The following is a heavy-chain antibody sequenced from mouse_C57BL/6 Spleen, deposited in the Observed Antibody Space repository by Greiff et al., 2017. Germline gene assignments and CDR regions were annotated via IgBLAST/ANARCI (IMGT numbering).Heavy chain of an antibody. Sequence: EVKLVESGGGLVKPGGSLKLSCAASGFTFSDYGMPWVRQAPEKGLEWVAYISSGSSTIYYADTVKGRFTISRDNAKNTLFLQMTSLRSEDTAMYYCARGHYYSNYDGGAIDYWGQGTSVTVSS. D-gene: IGHD2-5*01. CDR2: ISSGSSTI. J-gene: IGHJ4*01. V-gene: IGHV5-17*01. CDR1: GFTFSDYG. CDR3: ARGHYYSNYDGGAIDY.